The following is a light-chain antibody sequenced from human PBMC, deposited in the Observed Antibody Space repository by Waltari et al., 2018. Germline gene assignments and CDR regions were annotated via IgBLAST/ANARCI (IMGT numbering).Light chain of an antibody. CDR2: DIN. V-gene: IGLV2-11*01. CDR1: SNDIGSNNF. J-gene: IGLJ2*01. CDR3: CSYAGSYTL. Sequence: QSALTQPRPVSGSPGQSVTISCTGTSNDIGSNNFVSWYQYHPGKVPKLMIHDINERPSGVPDRFSGSKSGNTASLTISGLQADDEADYYCCSYAGSYTLFGGGTKLTVL.